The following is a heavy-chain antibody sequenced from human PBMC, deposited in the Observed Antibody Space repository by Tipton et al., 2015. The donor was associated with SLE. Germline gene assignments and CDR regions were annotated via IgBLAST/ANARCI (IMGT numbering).Heavy chain of an antibody. CDR3: ARALQNYFDY. Sequence: TLSLTCAVYGGSFSGYYWSWIRQPPGKGLEWIGYTYYSGSTYYNPSLKSRVTISIDTSKNQFSLKLSSVTAADTAVYYCARALQNYFDYWGQGTLVTVSS. CDR2: TYYSGST. CDR1: GGSFSGYY. J-gene: IGHJ4*02. V-gene: IGHV4-34*09.